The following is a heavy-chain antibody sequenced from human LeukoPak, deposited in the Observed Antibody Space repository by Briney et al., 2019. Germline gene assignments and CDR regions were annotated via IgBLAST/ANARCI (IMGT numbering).Heavy chain of an antibody. Sequence: GGSLRLSCAASGFTFSSYAMHWVRQAPGKGLEWVAVISYDGSNKYYADSVKGRFTISRDNSKNTLYLQMNSLRAEDTAVYYCARDRWELLSNSYHYCGLDVWGQGTTVTVSS. J-gene: IGHJ6*02. D-gene: IGHD2-15*01. CDR2: ISYDGSNK. V-gene: IGHV3-30*04. CDR3: ARDRWELLSNSYHYCGLDV. CDR1: GFTFSSYA.